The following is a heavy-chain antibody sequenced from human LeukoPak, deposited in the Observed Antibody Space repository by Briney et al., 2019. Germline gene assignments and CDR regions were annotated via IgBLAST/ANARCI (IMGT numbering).Heavy chain of an antibody. V-gene: IGHV3-23*01. J-gene: IGHJ6*03. CDR3: ARDNWSGSPLVASMDV. D-gene: IGHD1-26*01. Sequence: GRSLRLSCAASGFTFSSYAMSWVRQAPGKGLEWVSAISGSGGSTYYADSVKGRFTISRDNSKNTLYLQMNSLRAEDTAVYYCARDNWSGSPLVASMDVWGKGTTVTVSS. CDR1: GFTFSSYA. CDR2: ISGSGGST.